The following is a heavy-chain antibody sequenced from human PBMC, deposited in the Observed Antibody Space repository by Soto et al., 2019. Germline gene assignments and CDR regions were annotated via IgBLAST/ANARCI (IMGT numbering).Heavy chain of an antibody. J-gene: IGHJ6*02. CDR1: GGSINSGGYY. Sequence: QVQLQESGPGLVKPSQTLSLTCTVSGGSINSGGYYWSWIRQHPGKGLEWIGYIYYSGSTYYNPSLKGRVTISVDPSKNQFSPKLSSVTAADTAVYYCARVHDGPDGMDVWGQGTTVTVSS. CDR2: IYYSGST. V-gene: IGHV4-31*03. CDR3: ARVHDGPDGMDV. D-gene: IGHD3-3*01.